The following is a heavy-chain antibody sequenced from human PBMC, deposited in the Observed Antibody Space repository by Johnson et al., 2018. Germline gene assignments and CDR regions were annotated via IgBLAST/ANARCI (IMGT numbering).Heavy chain of an antibody. Sequence: EVQLVESGGDLIQPGGSLRLSCAASGFTVSSNYMSWVRQAPGKGLEWISVIYRGGGTYYADSVRGRFTISRGNSKNIVFLQMHSLRAEDTAVYYRARGGWDHAFDIWGQGTMVTVSS. CDR1: GFTVSSNY. CDR3: ARGGWDHAFDI. CDR2: IYRGGGT. D-gene: IGHD1-26*01. V-gene: IGHV3-53*01. J-gene: IGHJ3*02.